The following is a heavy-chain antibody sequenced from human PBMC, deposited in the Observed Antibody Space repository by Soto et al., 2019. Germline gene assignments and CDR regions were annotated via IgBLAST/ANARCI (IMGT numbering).Heavy chain of an antibody. V-gene: IGHV3-23*01. J-gene: IGHJ4*02. Sequence: GGSLRLSCAASGFTFSSYAMSWVRQAPGKGLEWVSAISGSGGSTYYADSVKGRFTISRDNSKNTLYLQMNSLRAEDTAVYYCAKDGYCSSTSCYGPFDYWGRGTLVTAPQ. D-gene: IGHD2-2*01. CDR3: AKDGYCSSTSCYGPFDY. CDR2: ISGSGGST. CDR1: GFTFSSYA.